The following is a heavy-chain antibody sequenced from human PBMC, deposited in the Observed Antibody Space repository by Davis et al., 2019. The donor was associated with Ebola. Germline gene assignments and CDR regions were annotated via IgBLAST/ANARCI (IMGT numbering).Heavy chain of an antibody. CDR2: INPNTGGA. CDR1: GYIFIHYY. Sequence: AASVKVSCKASGYIFIHYYLHWVRQAPGRGLQWMGRINPNTGGADYAQDFQGWVTMTRDTSTSTAYMELYSLRSEDTAVYYCARGRTVTDTRGLSWFDPWGQGTLVTVSS. V-gene: IGHV1-2*04. CDR3: ARGRTVTDTRGLSWFDP. J-gene: IGHJ5*02. D-gene: IGHD6-19*01.